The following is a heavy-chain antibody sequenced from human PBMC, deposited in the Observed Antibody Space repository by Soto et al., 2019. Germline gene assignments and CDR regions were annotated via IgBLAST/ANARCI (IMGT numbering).Heavy chain of an antibody. Sequence: QVQLVQSGAEVKKPGSSVKVSCKASGGTFSSYAISWVRQAPGQGLEWMGGIIPIFGTANYAQKFQGRVTITADESTSTAYMELSSLRSEDTAVYYCARVPWYYDSRGSQNYFDYWGQGTLVTVSS. CDR1: GGTFSSYA. D-gene: IGHD3-22*01. CDR2: IIPIFGTA. J-gene: IGHJ4*02. CDR3: ARVPWYYDSRGSQNYFDY. V-gene: IGHV1-69*01.